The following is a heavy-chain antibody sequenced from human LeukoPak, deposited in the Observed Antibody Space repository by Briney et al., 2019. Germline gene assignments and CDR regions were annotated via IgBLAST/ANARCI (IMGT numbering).Heavy chain of an antibody. D-gene: IGHD5-18*01. CDR1: GGTFSSYA. CDR3: ASPRGYSYALPYYYMDV. J-gene: IGHJ6*03. V-gene: IGHV1-69*13. Sequence: SVKVSCKASGGTFSSYAISWVRQAPGQGLEWMGGIIPIFGTANYAQKFQGRVTITADESTSTAYMELSSLRSEDTAVYYCASPRGYSYALPYYYMDVWGKGTTVTVSS. CDR2: IIPIFGTA.